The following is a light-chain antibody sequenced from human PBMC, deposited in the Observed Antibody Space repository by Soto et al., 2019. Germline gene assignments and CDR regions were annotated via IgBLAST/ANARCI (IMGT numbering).Light chain of an antibody. Sequence: EIVLTQSPGTLSLSPGERATLSCRASQTVTSSHLGWYQQKPGQAPGLLIYDASSRATGIPDRFSGSGSGTDFTLTISRMEPEDFAVYYCQHYDSFGQGTKVEIK. CDR2: DAS. V-gene: IGKV3-20*01. J-gene: IGKJ2*01. CDR3: QHYDS. CDR1: QTVTSSH.